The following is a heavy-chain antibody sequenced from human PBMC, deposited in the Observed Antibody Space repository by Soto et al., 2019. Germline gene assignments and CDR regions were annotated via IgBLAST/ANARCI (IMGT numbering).Heavy chain of an antibody. D-gene: IGHD2-15*01. V-gene: IGHV1-2*02. CDR2: IGLQTGGT. Sequence: GASVKVSCQTSGFTFIRHYIHWGRQAPGQAPEGVGGIGLQTGGTKYAQKYQGRVTMTGDPSITTIYMELRRLRSHEPAVYYCASFSCSGGRCYPWAKGTGVTVSS. J-gene: IGHJ6*04. CDR3: ASFSCSGGRCYP. CDR1: GFTFIRHY.